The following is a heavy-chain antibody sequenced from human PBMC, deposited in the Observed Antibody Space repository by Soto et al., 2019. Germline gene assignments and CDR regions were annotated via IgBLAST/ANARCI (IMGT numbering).Heavy chain of an antibody. Sequence: EVQLLESGGGLVQPGGSLRLSCAASGFTFSSYAMSWVRQAPGKGLEWVSGISGGGGSIDYADSVKGRFTISRDNSKNTLYLPMNSLRAEDTAVYYCCWIVLTAHWGQGTLVTVSS. V-gene: IGHV3-23*01. J-gene: IGHJ4*02. CDR2: ISGGGGSI. CDR3: CWIVLTAH. D-gene: IGHD2-2*03. CDR1: GFTFSSYA.